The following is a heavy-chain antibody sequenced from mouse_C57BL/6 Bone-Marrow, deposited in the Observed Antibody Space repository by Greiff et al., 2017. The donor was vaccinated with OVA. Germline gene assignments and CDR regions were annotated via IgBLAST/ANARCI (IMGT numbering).Heavy chain of an antibody. CDR3: ARQIYSFAY. V-gene: IGHV5-6*01. Sequence: EVQLKESGGDLVKPGGSLKLSCAASGFTFSSYGMSWVRQTPDKRLEWVATISSGGSYTYYPDSVKGRFTISRDNAKNTLYLQMSSLKSEDTAMYYCARQIYSFAYWGQGTLVTVSA. CDR1: GFTFSSYG. D-gene: IGHD2-1*01. CDR2: ISSGGSYT. J-gene: IGHJ3*01.